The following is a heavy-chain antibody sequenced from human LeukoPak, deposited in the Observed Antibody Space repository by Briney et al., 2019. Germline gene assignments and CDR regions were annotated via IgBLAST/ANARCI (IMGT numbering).Heavy chain of an antibody. D-gene: IGHD3-16*02. CDR2: IYYSGST. V-gene: IGHV4-59*01. Sequence: SETLSLTCTVSGGSISSYYWSWIRQPPGKGLERIGYIYYSGSTNYNPSLKSRVTISVDTSKNQFSLKLSSVTAADTAVYYCARDSSMITFGGVIDSYFDYWGQGTLVTVSS. CDR3: ARDSSMITFGGVIDSYFDY. CDR1: GGSISSYY. J-gene: IGHJ4*02.